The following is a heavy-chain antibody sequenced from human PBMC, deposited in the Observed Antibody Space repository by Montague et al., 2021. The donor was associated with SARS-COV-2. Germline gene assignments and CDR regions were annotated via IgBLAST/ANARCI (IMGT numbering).Heavy chain of an antibody. CDR1: GGSISTSY. J-gene: IGHJ4*02. V-gene: IGHV4-59*01. Sequence: SETLSLTCSVFGGSISTSYCSWIRQSPGKGLEWIGYISYSCSTNYNPSLKSRVTISMDTSENQFSLKLTSVTAADTAVYYCARDKGHNRWIYDYWGQGTLVTVSS. CDR3: ARDKGHNRWIYDY. D-gene: IGHD1-14*01. CDR2: ISYSCST.